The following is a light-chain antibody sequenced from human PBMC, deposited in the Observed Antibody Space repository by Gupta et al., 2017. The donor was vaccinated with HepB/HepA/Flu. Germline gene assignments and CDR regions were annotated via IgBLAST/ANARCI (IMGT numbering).Light chain of an antibody. CDR3: AGWDDSLSGYV. Sequence: QPVLTQPPSASGTPGQRVTISCSGSSSNIGNDNAYWYQQLPGTAPKLLIYNDNQRPSGVPDRFSGSKSGTTASLAISGLRSEDEADYYCAGWDDSLSGYVFGAGTKVTVL. CDR2: NDN. CDR1: SSNIGNDN. V-gene: IGLV1-47*02. J-gene: IGLJ1*01.